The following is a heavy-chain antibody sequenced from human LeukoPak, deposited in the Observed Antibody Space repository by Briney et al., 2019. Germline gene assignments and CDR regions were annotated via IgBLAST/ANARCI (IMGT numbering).Heavy chain of an antibody. D-gene: IGHD6-19*01. J-gene: IGHJ4*02. CDR3: ARDLYDITDRYSSAWYGLY. Sequence: GGSLRLSCAASGFTFSSYWMSWVRQAPGKGLEWVANIKQDGSEKYYVDSVKGRFTISRDNAKNSLYLQMNSLTAEDTALYYCARDLYDITDRYSSAWYGLYWGQGTLVTVSS. V-gene: IGHV3-7*01. CDR1: GFTFSSYW. CDR2: IKQDGSEK.